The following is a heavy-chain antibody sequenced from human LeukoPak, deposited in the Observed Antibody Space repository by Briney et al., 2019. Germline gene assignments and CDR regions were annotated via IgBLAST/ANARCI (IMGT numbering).Heavy chain of an antibody. J-gene: IGHJ4*02. Sequence: GGSLRLSCAASGFTFSTFGINWVRQAPGKGLEWVSSISSSSSYIYYAESVKGRFTISRDNAKNSLYLQMNSLRAEDTALYYCAKKKGIGYYPLHYWGQGTLVTVSS. CDR3: AKKKGIGYYPLHY. V-gene: IGHV3-21*04. CDR1: GFTFSTFG. D-gene: IGHD3-22*01. CDR2: ISSSSSYI.